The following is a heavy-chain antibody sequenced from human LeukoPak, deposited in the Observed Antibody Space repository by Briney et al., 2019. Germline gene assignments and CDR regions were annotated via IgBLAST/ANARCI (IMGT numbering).Heavy chain of an antibody. Sequence: SETLTLTCTVSGGSISSGDYYWSWTRQPPGKGLEWIGYIYYSGSTNYDPSFKSRVTMSVDTSKNQFSLKLSSVTAADTAVYFCARHGGSWTFDYWGQGTLVTVSS. J-gene: IGHJ4*02. CDR2: IYYSGST. D-gene: IGHD6-13*01. CDR3: ARHGGSWTFDY. V-gene: IGHV4-30-4*01. CDR1: GGSISSGDYY.